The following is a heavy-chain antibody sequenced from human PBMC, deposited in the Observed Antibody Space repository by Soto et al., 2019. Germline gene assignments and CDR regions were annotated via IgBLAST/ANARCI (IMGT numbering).Heavy chain of an antibody. V-gene: IGHV3-30-3*01. CDR3: ARSTTPSRMAAAGTLDY. J-gene: IGHJ4*02. Sequence: PGGSLRLSCAASGFTFSSYAMHWVRQAPGKGLEWVAVISYDGSNKYYADSVKGRFTISRDNSKNTLYLQMNSLRAEDTAVYYCARSTTPSRMAAAGTLDYWGQGTLVTAPQ. D-gene: IGHD6-13*01. CDR2: ISYDGSNK. CDR1: GFTFSSYA.